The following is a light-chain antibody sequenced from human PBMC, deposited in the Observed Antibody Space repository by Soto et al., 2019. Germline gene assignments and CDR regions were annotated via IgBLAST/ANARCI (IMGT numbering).Light chain of an antibody. CDR3: QQFGSSPPWT. CDR2: GAS. CDR1: QSVTSSY. J-gene: IGKJ1*01. V-gene: IGKV3-20*01. Sequence: EIVLTQSPGTLSLSPGERATLSCRASQSVTSSYLAWYQHKRGQAPRLLIYGASNRATGIPDRFSGSGSGTDFTLTISRLEPEDFAVYYCQQFGSSPPWTFGQGTKVYIK.